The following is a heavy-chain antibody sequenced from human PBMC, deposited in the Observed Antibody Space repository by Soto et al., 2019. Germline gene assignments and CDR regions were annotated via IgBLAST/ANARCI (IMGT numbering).Heavy chain of an antibody. J-gene: IGHJ3*02. CDR2: IYYSGST. CDR1: GGSISSSSYY. V-gene: IGHV4-39*01. CDR3: ARQEAYSSGWYDAFDI. D-gene: IGHD6-19*01. Sequence: SETPSLTCTVSGGSISSSSYYWGWIRQPPGKGLQWIGSIYYSGSTYYNPSLKSRLTISVDTSKNQFSLRLSSVTAADTAVYYRARQEAYSSGWYDAFDIWGQGTMVTVSS.